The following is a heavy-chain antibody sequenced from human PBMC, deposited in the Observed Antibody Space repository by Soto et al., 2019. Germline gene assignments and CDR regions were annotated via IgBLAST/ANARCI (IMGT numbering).Heavy chain of an antibody. CDR1: GYTFTSYY. D-gene: IGHD5-12*01. V-gene: IGHV1-46*01. J-gene: IGHJ6*02. CDR3: ARANSGPTYYYYGMYV. Sequence: ASVKVSCKASGYTFTSYYMHWVRQAPGQGLEWMGIINPSGGSTSYAQKFQGRVTMTRDTSTSTVYMELSSLRSEDTAVYYCARANSGPTYYYYGMYVWGQGTTVPVSS. CDR2: INPSGGST.